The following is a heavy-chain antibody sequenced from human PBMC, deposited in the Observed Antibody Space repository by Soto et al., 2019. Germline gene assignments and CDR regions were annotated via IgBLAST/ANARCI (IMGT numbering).Heavy chain of an antibody. CDR1: GYTSTSYG. CDR2: ISAYNGNT. J-gene: IGHJ5*02. V-gene: IGHV1-18*01. CDR3: ARDGGIAAVWYGDVDNWFDP. Sequence: QVQLVQSGAEVKKPGASVKVSCEASGYTSTSYGISGVRQAPGQGLEWMGWISAYNGNTNYAQKLQGRVTMTTDTSTRTAYMELRSLRSDDTAVYYCARDGGIAAVWYGDVDNWFDPWGQGTLVTVSS. D-gene: IGHD6-13*01.